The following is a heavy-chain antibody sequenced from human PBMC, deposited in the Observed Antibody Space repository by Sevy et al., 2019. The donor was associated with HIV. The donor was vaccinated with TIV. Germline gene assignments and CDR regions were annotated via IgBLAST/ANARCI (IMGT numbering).Heavy chain of an antibody. Sequence: GGSLRLSCAASGFIFSSYAMSWVRQAPGKGLEWVSGISGSGGGTYYADSVKGRFTISRGNFRKTQYLEMNSLRAEDTAVYYCRGVGVISNFDYWGQGTLVTVSS. CDR1: GFIFSSYA. D-gene: IGHD3-10*01. CDR2: ISGSGGGT. CDR3: RGVGVISNFDY. J-gene: IGHJ4*02. V-gene: IGHV3-23*01.